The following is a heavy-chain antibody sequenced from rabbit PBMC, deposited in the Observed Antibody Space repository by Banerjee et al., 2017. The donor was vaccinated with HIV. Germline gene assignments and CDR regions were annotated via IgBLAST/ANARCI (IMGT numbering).Heavy chain of an antibody. J-gene: IGHJ4*01. V-gene: IGHV1S40*01. CDR3: ARYETGTSGWNLAL. Sequence: QSLEESGGDLVKPGASLTLTCTASGFSFSNKYVMCWVRQAPGKGLEWIACINTSSGTTYYASWAKGRFTVSKTSSTTVTLQMTSLTAADTATYFCARYETGTSGWNLALWGQGTLVTVS. D-gene: IGHD1-1*01. CDR2: INTSSGTT. CDR1: GFSFSNKYV.